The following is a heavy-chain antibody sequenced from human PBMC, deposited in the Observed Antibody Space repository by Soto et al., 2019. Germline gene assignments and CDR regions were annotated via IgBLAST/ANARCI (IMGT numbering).Heavy chain of an antibody. J-gene: IGHJ5*02. Sequence: QITLKESGPTLVKPTQTLTLTCTFSGFSLSTSGVGVGWIRQPPGKALEWLALIYWDDDKRYSPSLKSRLTINRDTSNTQVVLTMTNMDHVDTATYYCARLGTTSAFGPWGQGTLVTVSS. CDR1: GFSLSTSGVG. CDR2: IYWDDDK. D-gene: IGHD4-4*01. V-gene: IGHV2-5*02. CDR3: ARLGTTSAFGP.